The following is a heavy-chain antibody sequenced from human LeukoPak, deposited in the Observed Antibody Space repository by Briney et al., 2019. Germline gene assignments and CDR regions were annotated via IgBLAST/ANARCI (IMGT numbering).Heavy chain of an antibody. V-gene: IGHV3-23*01. J-gene: IGHJ6*02. D-gene: IGHD1-26*01. CDR3: ARDSYVGATFDYGMDV. Sequence: GGSLRLSCLASGFTFSSYAMSWVRQAPGKGLEWVSGTGVSGDNTYYADSVKGRFTIARDDSKNTLYLQMNNLRAEDTAVYYCARDSYVGATFDYGMDVWGQGTTVTVSS. CDR2: TGVSGDNT. CDR1: GFTFSSYA.